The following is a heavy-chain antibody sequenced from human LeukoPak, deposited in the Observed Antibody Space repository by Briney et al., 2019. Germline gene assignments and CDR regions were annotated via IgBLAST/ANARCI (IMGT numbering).Heavy chain of an antibody. V-gene: IGHV4-38-2*01. D-gene: IGHD5-18*01. CDR1: GYSISSGYY. J-gene: IGHJ6*03. CDR3: ARVDTGYYYYYYMDV. Sequence: SETLSLTCAVSGYSISSGYYWGWIRQPPGKGLEWIGSIYHSGSTYYNPSLKSRVTISVDTSKNQFSLKLSSVTAADTAVYYCARVDTGYYYYYYMDVWGKGTTVTVSS. CDR2: IYHSGST.